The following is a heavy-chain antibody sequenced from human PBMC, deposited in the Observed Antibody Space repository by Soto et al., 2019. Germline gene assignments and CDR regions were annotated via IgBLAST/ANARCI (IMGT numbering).Heavy chain of an antibody. J-gene: IGHJ2*01. CDR1: GGSFSGYY. V-gene: IGHV4-34*01. Sequence: QVQLQQWGAGLLKASETLSLTCAVYGGSFSGYYWSWIRQPPGKGLEWIGEINHSGSTNSNPSLTSRVTISVNTSKNQSSLKLSSMTAADTAVYYCARGRGTTEETSWTTGGFDFWGRGTLVTVSS. CDR2: INHSGST. D-gene: IGHD2-2*01. CDR3: ARGRGTTEETSWTTGGFDF.